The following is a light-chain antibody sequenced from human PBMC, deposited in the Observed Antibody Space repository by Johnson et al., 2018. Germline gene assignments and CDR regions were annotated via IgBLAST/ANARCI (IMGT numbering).Light chain of an antibody. V-gene: IGLV1-51*02. CDR1: SSNIGNNY. Sequence: QSVLTQPPSVSAAPGQKVTISCSGSSSNIGNNYVSWYQQLPGTAPTLLIYENNKRPSGLPDRFSGSKSGPSATLGITGLQSGDEADYYCGTWDSSLSAGNVFGTGTKVTVL. J-gene: IGLJ1*01. CDR3: GTWDSSLSAGNV. CDR2: ENN.